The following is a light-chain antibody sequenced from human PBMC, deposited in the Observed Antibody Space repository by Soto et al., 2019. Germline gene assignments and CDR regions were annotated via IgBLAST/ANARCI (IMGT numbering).Light chain of an antibody. CDR1: QSVSSSY. J-gene: IGKJ4*01. CDR2: GAS. CDR3: QQYQSLT. V-gene: IGKV3-20*01. Sequence: EIVLTQSPGTLSLSPGERATLSCRASQSVSSSYLAWYQQKPGQAPRLPIYGASSRATGIPDRFSGSGSGTDFTLTITRLEPEDFAVYYCQQYQSLTFGGGTKVDIK.